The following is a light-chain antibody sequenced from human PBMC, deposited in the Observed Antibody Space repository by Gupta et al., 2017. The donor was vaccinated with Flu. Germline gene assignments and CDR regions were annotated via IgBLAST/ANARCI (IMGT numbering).Light chain of an antibody. CDR3: QQDDSTPLT. CDR1: QSGLYSSNNKNY. CDR2: WAS. Sequence: DIVMTQSPDSLAVSLGERATINCKSSQSGLYSSNNKNYLAWYQQKPGQPPKLLIYWASTRECGVPDRFSGSGSGTDFTLTISSLQAEDVAVYYCQQDDSTPLTVGRGTKVDIK. V-gene: IGKV4-1*01. J-gene: IGKJ4*01.